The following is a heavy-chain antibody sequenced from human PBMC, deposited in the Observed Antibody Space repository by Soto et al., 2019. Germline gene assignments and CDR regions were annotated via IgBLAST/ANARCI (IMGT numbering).Heavy chain of an antibody. Sequence: GGSLRLSCAASGFTFSSYGMHWVRQAPGKGLEWVAVIWYDGSNKYYADSVKGRFTISRDNSKNTLYLQMNSLRAEDTAVYYCARENPTGYSIYFDYWGQGTLVTVSS. J-gene: IGHJ4*02. V-gene: IGHV3-33*01. CDR2: IWYDGSNK. CDR1: GFTFSSYG. D-gene: IGHD6-13*01. CDR3: ARENPTGYSIYFDY.